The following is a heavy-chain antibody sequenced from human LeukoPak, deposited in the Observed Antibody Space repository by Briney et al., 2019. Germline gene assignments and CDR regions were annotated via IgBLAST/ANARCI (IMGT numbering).Heavy chain of an antibody. D-gene: IGHD6-19*01. CDR3: ARETRSGYSSSRYFQH. CDR2: INPSGGST. CDR1: GYTFTTYY. J-gene: IGHJ1*01. Sequence: VASVKVSCKASGYTFTTYYMHWVRQAPGQGLEWMGIINPSGGSTTYAQKFQGRVTMTRDTSTSTVYMELSSLRSEDTAVCYCARETRSGYSSSRYFQHWSQGTLVTVSS. V-gene: IGHV1-46*01.